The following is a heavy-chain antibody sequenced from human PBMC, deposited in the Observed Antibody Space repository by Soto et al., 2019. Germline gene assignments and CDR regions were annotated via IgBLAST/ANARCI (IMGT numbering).Heavy chain of an antibody. Sequence: GGSLRLSCAASGFTFSSYWMSWVRQAPGKGLECVANIKQDGSEKYYVDSVKGRFTISRDNAKNSLYLQMNSLRAEDTAVYYCARDTTRNSNYYYYYMDVWGKGTTVTVSS. CDR2: IKQDGSEK. J-gene: IGHJ6*03. CDR1: GFTFSSYW. D-gene: IGHD4-4*01. CDR3: ARDTTRNSNYYYYYMDV. V-gene: IGHV3-7*03.